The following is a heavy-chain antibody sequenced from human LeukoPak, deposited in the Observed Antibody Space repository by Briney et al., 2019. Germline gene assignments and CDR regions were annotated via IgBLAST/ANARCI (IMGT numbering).Heavy chain of an antibody. Sequence: PSETLSLTCAVYGGSFSGYYWSWIRQPPGKGLEWIGEINHSGSTNYNPSLKSRVTISVDTSKNQFSLRLSSVTAADTAVYYCARQFEASDYWGQGTLVTVSS. D-gene: IGHD3-10*01. V-gene: IGHV4-34*01. J-gene: IGHJ4*02. CDR3: ARQFEASDY. CDR2: INHSGST. CDR1: GGSFSGYY.